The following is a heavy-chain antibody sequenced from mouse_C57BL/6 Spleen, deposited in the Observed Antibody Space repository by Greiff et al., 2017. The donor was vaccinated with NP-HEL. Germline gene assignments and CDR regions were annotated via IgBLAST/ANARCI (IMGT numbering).Heavy chain of an antibody. D-gene: IGHD1-1*01. CDR1: GFNIKDYY. CDR3: TTEDYGSSYGYFDV. J-gene: IGHJ1*03. CDR2: IDPEDGDT. V-gene: IGHV14-1*01. Sequence: VHVKQSGAELVRPGASVKLSCTASGFNIKDYYMHWVKQRPEQGLEWIGRIDPEDGDTEYAPKFQGKATMTADTSSNTAYLQLSSLTSEDTAVYYCTTEDYGSSYGYFDVWGTGTTVTVSS.